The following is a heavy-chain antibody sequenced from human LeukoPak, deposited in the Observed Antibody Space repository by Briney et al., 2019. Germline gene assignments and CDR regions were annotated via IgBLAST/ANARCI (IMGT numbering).Heavy chain of an antibody. CDR3: ARAVIGRFGWFDP. D-gene: IGHD2-21*01. Sequence: SVTLSLTCAVYGGSFSGYYWSWIRQPPGKGLEWIGEINHSGSTNYNPSLKSRVTISVDTSKNQFSLKLSSVTAADTAVYYCARAVIGRFGWFDPWGQGTLVTVSS. CDR1: GGSFSGYY. J-gene: IGHJ5*02. V-gene: IGHV4-34*01. CDR2: INHSGST.